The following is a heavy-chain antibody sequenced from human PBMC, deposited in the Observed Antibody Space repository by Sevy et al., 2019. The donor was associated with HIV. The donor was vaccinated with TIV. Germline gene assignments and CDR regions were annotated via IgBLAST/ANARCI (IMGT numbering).Heavy chain of an antibody. J-gene: IGHJ6*02. CDR1: GFTFSTYW. CDR2: INEDGTEK. D-gene: IGHD2-2*01. V-gene: IGHV3-7*01. Sequence: VGSLRLSCAASGFTFSTYWMSWFRQAPGKGLEWVANINEDGTEKFYVDSVKGRFTMSRDNAKNSLYLQMNSLRAEDAAVYYCTRDNATVSRRGLRYYYYGTDVWGQGTTVTVSS. CDR3: TRDNATVSRRGLRYYYYGTDV.